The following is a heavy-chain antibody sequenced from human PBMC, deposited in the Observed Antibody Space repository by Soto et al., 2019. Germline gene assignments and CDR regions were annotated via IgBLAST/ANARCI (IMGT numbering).Heavy chain of an antibody. CDR2: IYYSGST. CDR3: YYSNPDYYYYCGMDV. CDR1: GGSISSSSYY. J-gene: IGHJ6*02. Sequence: SSETLSLTCTVSGGSISSSSYYWGWIRQPPGKGLEWIVSIYYSGSTYYNPSLKSRVTISVDTSKNQFSLKLSSVTAADTAVYYCYYSNPDYYYYCGMDVWGQGTPVTVSS. D-gene: IGHD4-4*01. V-gene: IGHV4-39*01.